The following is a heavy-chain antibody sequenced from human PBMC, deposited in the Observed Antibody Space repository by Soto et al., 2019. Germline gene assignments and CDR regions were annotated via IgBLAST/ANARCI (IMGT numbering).Heavy chain of an antibody. CDR2: IYYSGST. V-gene: IGHV4-39*01. CDR3: ARREGGSENYYYYGMDV. Sequence: SETLSLTCTASGGSISSSSYYWGWIRQPPGKGLEWIGSIYYSGSTYYNPSLKSRVTISVDTSKNQFSLKLSSVTAADTAVYYCARREGGSENYYYYGMDVWGQGTTVTVSS. CDR1: GGSISSSSYY. D-gene: IGHD3-16*01. J-gene: IGHJ6*02.